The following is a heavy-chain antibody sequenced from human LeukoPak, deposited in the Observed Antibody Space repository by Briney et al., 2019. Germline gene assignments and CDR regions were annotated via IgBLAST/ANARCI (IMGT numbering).Heavy chain of an antibody. Sequence: PGGSLRLSCAASGFTFSDYYMSWIRQAPGKGLEWVSYISSSGSTIYYADSVKGRFNTSRANAKNSPYLQMNSMRAEDAAVSYCARDGPEQWLVLEYFQHWGQGTLVTVSS. J-gene: IGHJ1*01. D-gene: IGHD6-19*01. CDR1: GFTFSDYY. CDR3: ARDGPEQWLVLEYFQH. CDR2: ISSSGSTI. V-gene: IGHV3-11*04.